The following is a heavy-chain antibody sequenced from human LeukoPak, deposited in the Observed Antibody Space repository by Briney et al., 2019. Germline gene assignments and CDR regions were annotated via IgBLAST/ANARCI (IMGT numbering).Heavy chain of an antibody. CDR2: ISTDGTTA. D-gene: IGHD2-15*01. CDR1: GLTFVKHY. Sequence: GGSLRLSCAASGLTFVKHYLHWVRQAPGTGLLWVARISTDGTTALYADSVRGRFTISRDNAKNTLYLQMNSLRGEDTAVYYCGSSKDGYIDYWGQGTLVTVSS. CDR3: GSSKDGYIDY. V-gene: IGHV3-74*01. J-gene: IGHJ4*02.